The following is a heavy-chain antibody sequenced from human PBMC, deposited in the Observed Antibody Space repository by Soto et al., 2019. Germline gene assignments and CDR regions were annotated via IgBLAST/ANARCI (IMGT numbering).Heavy chain of an antibody. J-gene: IGHJ5*02. CDR2: IYYSGST. D-gene: IGHD3-10*01. CDR1: GGSISSGGYY. CDR3: ARERMVRGVIGWFDP. V-gene: IGHV4-31*03. Sequence: SETLSLTCTVSGGSISSGGYYWSWIRQHPGKGLEWIGYIYYSGSTYYNPSLKSRVTISVDTSKNQFSLKLSSVTAADTAVYYCARERMVRGVIGWFDPWGQGTLVTVSS.